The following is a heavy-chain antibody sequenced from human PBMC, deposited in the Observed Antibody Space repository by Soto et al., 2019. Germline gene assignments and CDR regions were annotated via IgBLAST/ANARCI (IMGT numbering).Heavy chain of an antibody. CDR1: GFTFSSYT. V-gene: IGHV3-23*01. J-gene: IGHJ4*02. Sequence: EVQLLESGGGLVQPGGSLRLSCAASGFTFSSYTMSWVRQAPGEGLERVSAIIGSGYTTYYADSVKGRFTISRDNSKNTLYLQMNSLRAEDTAVYYCAKNSAATIRVGYDYWGQGTLVTVSS. CDR2: IIGSGYTT. CDR3: AKNSAATIRVGYDY. D-gene: IGHD6-25*01.